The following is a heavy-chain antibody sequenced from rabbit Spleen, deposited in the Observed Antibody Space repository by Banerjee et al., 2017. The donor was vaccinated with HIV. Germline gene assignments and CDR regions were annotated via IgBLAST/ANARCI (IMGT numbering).Heavy chain of an antibody. Sequence: QSLEESGGDLVKPGASLTLTCTASGITFSNYWICWVRQAPGKGLEWIACIYTGNSKTYYANWAKGRFTISKTSSTTVTLQMTSLTVADTATYFCARDAGRGDYIDGVFNLWGQGTLVTVS. D-gene: IGHD8-1*01. CDR3: ARDAGRGDYIDGVFNL. CDR1: GITFSNYW. V-gene: IGHV1S40*01. J-gene: IGHJ4*01. CDR2: IYTGNSKT.